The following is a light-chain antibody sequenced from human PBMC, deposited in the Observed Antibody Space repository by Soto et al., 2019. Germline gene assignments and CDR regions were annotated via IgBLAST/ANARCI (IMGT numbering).Light chain of an antibody. J-gene: IGKJ1*01. CDR2: KAS. CDR1: QSISSW. V-gene: IGKV1-5*03. CDR3: QHPGT. Sequence: DIQMTQSPSTLSASVGDRVTITCRASQSISSWLAWYQQKPGKAPKLLIHKASSLESGLPSRFSGSGSGTEFSLTISSLQPDDFATYYCQHPGTFGKGTTVEIK.